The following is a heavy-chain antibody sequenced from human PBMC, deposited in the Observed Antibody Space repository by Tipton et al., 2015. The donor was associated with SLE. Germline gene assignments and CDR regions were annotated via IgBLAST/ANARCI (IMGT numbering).Heavy chain of an antibody. V-gene: IGHV1-2*02. D-gene: IGHD4-17*01. CDR2: IDPNSGGA. Sequence: QLVQSGAEVKKPGASVKVSCKASGYTFTDYYIHWVRQAPGQGLEWMGWIDPNSGGANFAQRFRGRVTMTRDTSITTVYMELSRLTSDDTAVLYCTRIPLYGDFGASFDHWGQGTLVTVSS. J-gene: IGHJ4*02. CDR3: TRIPLYGDFGASFDH. CDR1: GYTFTDYY.